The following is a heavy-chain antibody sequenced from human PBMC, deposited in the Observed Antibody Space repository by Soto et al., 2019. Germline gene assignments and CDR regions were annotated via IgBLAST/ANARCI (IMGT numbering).Heavy chain of an antibody. Sequence: SETLSLTCTVYGGSFSGYYWIWIRQPPGKGLEWIGEIDHGGGTNYNPSLKSRVTISVDTSKNQFSLKLTSLTAADTAVYYCARLERDFNWFDPWGQGTLVTGSS. CDR1: GGSFSGYY. J-gene: IGHJ5*02. CDR3: ARLERDFNWFDP. CDR2: IDHGGGT. V-gene: IGHV4-34*01.